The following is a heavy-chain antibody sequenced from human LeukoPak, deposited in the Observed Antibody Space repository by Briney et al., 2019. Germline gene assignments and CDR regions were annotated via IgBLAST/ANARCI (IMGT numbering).Heavy chain of an antibody. CDR2: ISYDGSNK. J-gene: IGHJ4*02. CDR3: AKDAGLIQLWLHFDY. D-gene: IGHD5-18*01. V-gene: IGHV3-30*18. CDR1: GFTFSSYG. Sequence: GGSLRLSCAASGFTFSSYGMHWDRQAPGKGLEWVAIISYDGSNKYYADSVKGRFTISRDNSKNTLYLQMNSLRDEDTAVYYCAKDAGLIQLWLHFDYWGQGTLVTVSS.